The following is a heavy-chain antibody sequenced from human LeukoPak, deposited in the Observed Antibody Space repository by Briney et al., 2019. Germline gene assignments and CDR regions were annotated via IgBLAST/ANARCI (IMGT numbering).Heavy chain of an antibody. CDR2: SYYSGST. V-gene: IGHV4-59*12. J-gene: IGHJ4*02. CDR1: RGSISSYY. D-gene: IGHD3-10*01. Sequence: SETLSLTCTVSRGSISSYYWCWIRQPPGKGLEWMGYSYYSGSTNYNPSLKSRVTISVDTSKNQFSLKLSSVTAADMAVYYCARETRWFGELPPPVVISEWGQGNLVTVSS. CDR3: ARETRWFGELPPPVVISE.